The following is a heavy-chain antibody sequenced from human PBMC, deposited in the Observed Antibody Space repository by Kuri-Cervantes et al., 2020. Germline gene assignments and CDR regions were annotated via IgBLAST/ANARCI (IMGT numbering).Heavy chain of an antibody. J-gene: IGHJ3*02. CDR2: ISAYNSNT. V-gene: IGHV1-18*01. CDR1: GYTFTSYG. CDR3: ARGRSWTRGRGGRDAFDI. Sequence: ASVKVSCKASGYTFTSYGISWVRQAPGQGLEWMGWISAYNSNTNYAQKLQGRVTMTTDTSPSTAYMELRSLRSDDTAVYYCARGRSWTRGRGGRDAFDIWGQGTTVTVSS. D-gene: IGHD3/OR15-3a*01.